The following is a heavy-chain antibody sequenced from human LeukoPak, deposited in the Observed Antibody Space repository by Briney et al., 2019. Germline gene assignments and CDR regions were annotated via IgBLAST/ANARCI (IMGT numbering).Heavy chain of an antibody. CDR3: ARDTRALGDGSDAFDI. CDR2: IYTSGST. V-gene: IGHV4-61*02. CDR1: GGSISSGSYY. D-gene: IGHD2-15*01. J-gene: IGHJ3*02. Sequence: SQTLSLTCTVSGGSISSGSYYWSWIRQPAGKGLEWIGRIYTSGSTNYNPSLKSRVTISVDTSKNQFSLKLSSVTAADTAVYYCARDTRALGDGSDAFDIWGQGTMVTVSS.